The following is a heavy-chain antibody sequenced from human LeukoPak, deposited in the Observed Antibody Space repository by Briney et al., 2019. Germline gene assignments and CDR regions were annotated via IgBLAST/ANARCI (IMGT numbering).Heavy chain of an antibody. D-gene: IGHD3-16*02. CDR1: GGSFSSYY. CDR2: IFYSGST. V-gene: IGHV4-59*12. CDR3: ARGYDYVWGSYRYTEVPNWFDP. J-gene: IGHJ5*02. Sequence: SETLSLTCTVSGGSFSSYYWSWIRQPPGKGLEWIGYIFYSGSTNYNPSLKSRVTISVDTSKNQFSLKLSSVTAADTAVYYCARGYDYVWGSYRYTEVPNWFDPWGQGTLVTVSS.